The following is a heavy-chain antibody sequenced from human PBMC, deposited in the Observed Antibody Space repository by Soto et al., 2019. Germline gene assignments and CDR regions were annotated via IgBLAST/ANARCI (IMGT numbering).Heavy chain of an antibody. Sequence: KPSETLSPTCTVSCGSVSNSNYYWGWSRQSPGKGLEWIGSVYYRGRSYSKSSVKSRITISVDTSKNQFSLNLNSVTASDTAIYYCVSQRTTVIPQAYFDYWGPGALVTVSS. J-gene: IGHJ4*02. CDR1: CGSVSNSNYY. D-gene: IGHD4-4*01. V-gene: IGHV4-39*01. CDR3: VSQRTTVIPQAYFDY. CDR2: VYYRGRS.